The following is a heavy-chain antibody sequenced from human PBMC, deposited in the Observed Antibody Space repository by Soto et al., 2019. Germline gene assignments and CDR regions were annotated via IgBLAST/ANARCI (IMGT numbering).Heavy chain of an antibody. CDR1: GFSLSASRMC. D-gene: IGHD4-17*01. J-gene: IGHJ6*02. CDR2: IDWDDDK. CDR3: ARIPWTHYYGDYPPCYYYGMDV. V-gene: IGHV2-70*01. Sequence: SGRTLVNPAQTLTLTCVFSGFSLSASRMCVSWSRQPPGKALEWLALIDWDDDKYYSTSLKTRLTLSKDTSKNQVVLTMNNTDPVDTATYYCARIPWTHYYGDYPPCYYYGMDVWGQGTTVTGSS.